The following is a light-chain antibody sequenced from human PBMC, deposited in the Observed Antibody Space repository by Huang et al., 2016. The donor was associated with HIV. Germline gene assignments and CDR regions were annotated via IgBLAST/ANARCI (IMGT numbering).Light chain of an antibody. CDR1: QSLVYLANKKPVPITC. V-gene: IGKV4-1*01. Sequence: DIVMTQSPDSLAVPRGERATISCVSSQSLVYLANKKPVPITCLAWYQNKPGQPPQLLIFWASSRSSGVPDRFSGSGSGTDFTLTISGLQAEDVAVYYCQQHYSTPWTFGQGTKVEIK. J-gene: IGKJ1*01. CDR3: QQHYSTPWT. CDR2: WAS.